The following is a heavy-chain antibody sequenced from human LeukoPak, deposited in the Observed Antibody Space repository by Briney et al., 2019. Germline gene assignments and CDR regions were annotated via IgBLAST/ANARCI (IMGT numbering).Heavy chain of an antibody. D-gene: IGHD2-2*01. CDR1: GFTFSSYG. V-gene: IGHV3-33*01. CDR3: ARDGWGYCSSTSCYPLSN. J-gene: IGHJ4*02. Sequence: SGGSLRLSCAASGFTFSSYGMHWVRQAPGKGLEWVAVIWYDGSNKYYADSVKGRFTISRDNSKNTLYLQMNSLRAEDTAVYYCARDGWGYCSSTSCYPLSNWGQGTLVTVSS. CDR2: IWYDGSNK.